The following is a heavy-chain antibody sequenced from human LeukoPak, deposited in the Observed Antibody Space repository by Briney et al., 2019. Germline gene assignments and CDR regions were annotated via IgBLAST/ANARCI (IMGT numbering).Heavy chain of an antibody. CDR2: IGEEKSGSWT. CDR3: AKGIYSTGGGPSADY. CDR1: GFTFSSYT. D-gene: IGHD4-11*01. V-gene: IGHV3-23*01. Sequence: GGSLRLSCAASGFTFSSYTMSWVRQAPGKGLEWLSAIGEEKSGSWTKSADSVKGRFTISRDSSKNTLYLQMNSLRAEDTAVYYCAKGIYSTGGGPSADYWGQGTLVTVSS. J-gene: IGHJ4*02.